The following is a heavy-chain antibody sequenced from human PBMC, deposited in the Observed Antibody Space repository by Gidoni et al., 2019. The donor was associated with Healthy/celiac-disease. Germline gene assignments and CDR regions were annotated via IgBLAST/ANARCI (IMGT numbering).Heavy chain of an antibody. Sequence: EVQLVASVGGLVQPGGSLRLSFAASGFTFSSYDMHWVRQATGKGLEGVSAIGTAGDTYYPGSVKGRFTISRENAKNSLYLQMNSLRAGDTAVYYCARELGANGMDVWGQGTTVTVSS. V-gene: IGHV3-13*04. CDR2: IGTAGDT. D-gene: IGHD1-26*01. J-gene: IGHJ6*02. CDR1: GFTFSSYD. CDR3: ARELGANGMDV.